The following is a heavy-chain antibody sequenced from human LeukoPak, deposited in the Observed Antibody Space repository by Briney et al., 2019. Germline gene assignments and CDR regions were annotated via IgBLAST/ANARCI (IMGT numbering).Heavy chain of an antibody. V-gene: IGHV4-34*01. CDR2: INRSGST. CDR3: ASSQGDTAIASQVRDYFDY. Sequence: PSETLSLTCAVYGGSFSGYYWSWIRQPPGKGLEWIGEINRSGSTNYNPSLKSRVTISVDTSKNQFSLKLSSVTAADTAVYYCASSQGDTAIASQVRDYFDYWGQGTLVTVSS. CDR1: GGSFSGYY. D-gene: IGHD5-18*01. J-gene: IGHJ4*02.